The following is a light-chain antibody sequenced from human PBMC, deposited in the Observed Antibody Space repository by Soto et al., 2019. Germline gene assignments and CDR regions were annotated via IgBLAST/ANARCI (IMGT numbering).Light chain of an antibody. J-gene: IGKJ1*01. CDR2: KAS. CDR3: QQYDSYWT. Sequence: DIQMTQSPSTLSASVGDRVTITCRASQSISSSLAWYQQKPGKAPNLLIYKASSLESGVPSRFSGSGSGTEFTLTISSLQPDDFATYYCQQYDSYWTFGQGNKVEIK. CDR1: QSISSS. V-gene: IGKV1-5*03.